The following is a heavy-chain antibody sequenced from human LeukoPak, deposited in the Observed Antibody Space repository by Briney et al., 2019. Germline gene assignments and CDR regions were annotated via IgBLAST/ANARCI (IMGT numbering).Heavy chain of an antibody. CDR1: RGSISSYY. Sequence: SETLSLTCTVSRGSISSYYWSWIRQSPGKGLEWIGYVSDRGGTKYNPSLKSRVTISVDTSKNQFSLKLRSVTAADTAVYYCARDGGYDRPGIDYWGQGTLVTVSS. V-gene: IGHV4-59*01. CDR3: ARDGGYDRPGIDY. CDR2: VSDRGGT. J-gene: IGHJ4*02. D-gene: IGHD5-12*01.